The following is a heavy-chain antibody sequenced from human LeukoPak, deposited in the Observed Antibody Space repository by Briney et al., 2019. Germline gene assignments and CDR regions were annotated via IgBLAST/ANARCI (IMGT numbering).Heavy chain of an antibody. J-gene: IGHJ4*02. CDR2: ISGRGGST. CDR3: AKVQGRYSYGYFDY. D-gene: IGHD5-18*01. CDR1: GFTLSNYS. Sequence: GGSLRLSCAASGFTLSNYSMSWVRQAPGKGLEWVSAISGRGGSTYYADSVKGRFTISRDNSKNTLYLEMNSLRAEDTAVYYCAKVQGRYSYGYFDYWGQGTLVTVSS. V-gene: IGHV3-23*01.